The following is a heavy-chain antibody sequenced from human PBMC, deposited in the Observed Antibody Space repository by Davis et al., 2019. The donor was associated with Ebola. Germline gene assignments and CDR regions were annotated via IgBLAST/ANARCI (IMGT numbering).Heavy chain of an antibody. CDR1: GFTFSDYY. Sequence: GESLKISCAASGFTFSDYYMSWIRQAPGKGLEWVSYISSSSSTIYYADSVKGRFTISRDNAKNSLYLQMNSLRADDTAVYYCARGDGLDAFDIWGQGTMVSVSS. CDR2: ISSSSSTI. V-gene: IGHV3-11*01. CDR3: ARGDGLDAFDI. J-gene: IGHJ3*02.